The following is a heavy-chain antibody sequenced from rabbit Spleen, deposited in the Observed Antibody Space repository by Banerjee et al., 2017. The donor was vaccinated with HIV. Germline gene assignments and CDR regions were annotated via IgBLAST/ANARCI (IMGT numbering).Heavy chain of an antibody. Sequence: QSLEESGGGLVQPEGSLALTCKASGFSFSSSDYICWVRQAPGKGLEWISCIAGSSSDFTYSATWAKGRFTISKTSSTTVTLHMTSLTAADTATYFCARDTSSSFSSYGMDLWGPGTLVTVS. CDR2: IAGSSSDFT. V-gene: IGHV1S40*01. D-gene: IGHD1-1*01. J-gene: IGHJ6*01. CDR1: GFSFSSSDY. CDR3: ARDTSSSFSSYGMDL.